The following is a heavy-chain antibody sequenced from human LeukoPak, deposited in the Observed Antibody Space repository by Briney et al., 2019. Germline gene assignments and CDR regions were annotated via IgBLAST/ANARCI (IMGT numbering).Heavy chain of an antibody. CDR1: GFTFSSYA. CDR2: ISGSTGST. J-gene: IGHJ4*02. CDR3: AKGLDTAMAHDY. V-gene: IGHV3-23*01. D-gene: IGHD5-18*01. Sequence: GSLRLSCAASGFTFSSYAMSWVRQAPGKGLEWVSGISGSTGSTYYAQFVKGRFTISRDNSKNTLYLQMNSLRAEDTAVYHCAKGLDTAMAHDYWGQGTLVTVSS.